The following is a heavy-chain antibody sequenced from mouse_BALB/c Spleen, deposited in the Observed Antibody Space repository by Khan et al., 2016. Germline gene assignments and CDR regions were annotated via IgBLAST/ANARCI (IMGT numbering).Heavy chain of an antibody. CDR1: GYTFTSYV. CDR2: INPYNDGT. CDR3: SRLGYYGRWFAS. D-gene: IGHD1-1*01. Sequence: VQLKQSGPELVKPGASVKMSCKASGYTFTSYVMHWVKQKPGQGLEWIGYINPYNDGTKYNEKFKGKATLTSDKSSSTAYMELSSLASEDSAVYSCSRLGYYGRWFASWGHGTLVTVST. J-gene: IGHJ3*01. V-gene: IGHV1S136*01.